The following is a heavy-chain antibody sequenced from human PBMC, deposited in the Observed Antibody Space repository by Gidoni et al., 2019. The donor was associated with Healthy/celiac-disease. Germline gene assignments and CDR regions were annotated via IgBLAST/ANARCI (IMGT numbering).Heavy chain of an antibody. Sequence: EVQLVESGGGSIQPGGSLRLSCPASGFTVSRNYMSWVRQAPGKGLEWVSVIYSGGSTYYADSVKGRFTISRDNSKNTLYLQMNSLRAEDTAVYYCARGYSGSYYAIDYWGQGTLVTVSS. V-gene: IGHV3-53*01. CDR3: ARGYSGSYYAIDY. CDR2: IYSGGST. J-gene: IGHJ4*02. D-gene: IGHD1-26*01. CDR1: GFTVSRNY.